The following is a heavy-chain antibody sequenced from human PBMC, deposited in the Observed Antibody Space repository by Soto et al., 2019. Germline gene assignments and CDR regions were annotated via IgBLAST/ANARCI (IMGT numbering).Heavy chain of an antibody. V-gene: IGHV4-30-4*01. CDR1: GGSISSGDYY. D-gene: IGHD2-15*01. CDR2: IYYSGST. Sequence: PSETLSLTCTVSGGSISSGDYYWSWIRQPPGKGLEWIGYIYYSGSTYYNPSLKSRVTISVDTSKNQFSLKLSSVTAADTAVYYCAREGGVVAALNYFDYWGQGTLVTVSS. J-gene: IGHJ4*02. CDR3: AREGGVVAALNYFDY.